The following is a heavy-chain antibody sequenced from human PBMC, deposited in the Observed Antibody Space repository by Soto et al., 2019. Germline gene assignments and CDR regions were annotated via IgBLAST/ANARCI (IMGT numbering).Heavy chain of an antibody. CDR3: ANIIGYCISTSCFKTYWYFDL. CDR2: IYWYDDK. D-gene: IGHD2-2*01. Sequence: QITLKESGPTLVKPTQTLTLTCTFSGFSLSTSGVGVGWIRQPPGKALEWLALIYWYDDKLYSPSLKSRSTITKDTSKNQVVLTMTTMDPVDTATYYCANIIGYCISTSCFKTYWYFDLWGRGTLGTVSS. V-gene: IGHV2-5*01. J-gene: IGHJ2*01. CDR1: GFSLSTSGVG.